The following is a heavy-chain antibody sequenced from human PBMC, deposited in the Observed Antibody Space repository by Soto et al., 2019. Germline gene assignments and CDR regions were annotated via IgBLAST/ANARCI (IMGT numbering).Heavy chain of an antibody. CDR2: IYYSGSS. Sequence: SETLSLTCTVSGGSISSSTYYWGWIRQPPGKGLEWIGSIYYSGSSYYNPSLKSRVTISVDTSENQFSLKLSSVTAADTAMYYCASSYGDYLSYWGQGTLVTV. J-gene: IGHJ4*02. CDR3: ASSYGDYLSY. D-gene: IGHD4-17*01. CDR1: GGSISSSTYY. V-gene: IGHV4-39*01.